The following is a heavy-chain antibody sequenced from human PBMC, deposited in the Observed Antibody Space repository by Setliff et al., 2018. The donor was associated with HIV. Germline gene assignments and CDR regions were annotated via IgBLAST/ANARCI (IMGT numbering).Heavy chain of an antibody. D-gene: IGHD3-22*01. CDR1: GYTFTSYD. Sequence: ASVKVSCKASGYTFTSYDINWVRQATGQGLEWMGWMNPNSGNTNYAQKLQGRVTMTTDTSTSTAYMELRSPRSDDTAVYYCARAEPYYYDSSGYYPHYFDYWGQGTLVTVSS. V-gene: IGHV1-18*01. J-gene: IGHJ4*02. CDR3: ARAEPYYYDSSGYYPHYFDY. CDR2: MNPNSGNT.